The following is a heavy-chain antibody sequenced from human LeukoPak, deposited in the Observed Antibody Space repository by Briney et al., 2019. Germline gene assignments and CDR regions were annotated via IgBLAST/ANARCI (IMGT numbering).Heavy chain of an antibody. CDR2: IYYSGST. CDR3: ARARYSYALNFDY. Sequence: KPSETLSLTCTVSGGSISSYYWSWIRQPPGKGLEWIGYIYYSGSTHYNPSLKSRVTISVDTSKNQFSLKLSSVTAADTAVYYCARARYSYALNFDYWGQGTLVTVSS. D-gene: IGHD5-18*01. CDR1: GGSISSYY. V-gene: IGHV4-59*01. J-gene: IGHJ4*02.